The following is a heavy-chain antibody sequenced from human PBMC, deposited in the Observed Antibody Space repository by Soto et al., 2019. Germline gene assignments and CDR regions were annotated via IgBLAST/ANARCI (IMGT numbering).Heavy chain of an antibody. CDR2: ISHSGSV. CDR3: ARSFGWYAIDY. D-gene: IGHD6-19*01. V-gene: IGHV4-4*02. CDR1: GGSISRNYF. Sequence: QVLLQESGPGLVQPSGTLSLSCAVSGGSISRNYFWGWVRQPPGKGLEWVGDISHSGSVNYNPSLKSRVTISIDKSKNQFSLKLNSVTAADTAVYYCARSFGWYAIDYWGQGTLVIVSS. J-gene: IGHJ4*02.